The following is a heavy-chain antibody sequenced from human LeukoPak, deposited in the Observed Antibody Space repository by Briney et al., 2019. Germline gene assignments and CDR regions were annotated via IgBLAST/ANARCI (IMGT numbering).Heavy chain of an antibody. CDR2: ISSSSSYI. V-gene: IGHV3-21*01. D-gene: IGHD1-26*01. CDR1: GFTFGSYS. Sequence: GGSLRLSCAASGFTFGSYSMNWVRQAPGKGLEWVSSISSSSSYIYYADSVKGRFTISRDNAKNSLYLQMNSLRAEDTAVYYCARGPKYSGSYGDYWGQGTLVTVSS. J-gene: IGHJ4*02. CDR3: ARGPKYSGSYGDY.